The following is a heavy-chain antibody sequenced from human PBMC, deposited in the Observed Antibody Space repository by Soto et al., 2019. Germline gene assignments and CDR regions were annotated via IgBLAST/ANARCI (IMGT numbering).Heavy chain of an antibody. D-gene: IGHD2-15*01. V-gene: IGHV3-23*01. CDR1: GFTFSSYA. CDR2: ISGSGGST. CDR3: AKAGIYYFDY. Sequence: GGSLRLSCAASGFTFSSYAMSWVRQAPGKGLEWVSAISGSGGSTYYADSVKGRFTISRENSKNTRYLQMNSLRAEDTAVYYCAKAGIYYFDYWGQGTLVTVSS. J-gene: IGHJ4*02.